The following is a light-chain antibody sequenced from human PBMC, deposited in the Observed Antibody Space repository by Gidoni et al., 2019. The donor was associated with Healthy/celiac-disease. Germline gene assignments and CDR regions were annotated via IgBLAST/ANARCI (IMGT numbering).Light chain of an antibody. J-gene: IGKJ1*01. CDR1: QSVSSSY. V-gene: IGKV3-20*01. CDR2: GAS. Sequence: EIVLTQSPVTLSLSPGERATLSCRASQSVSSSYLAWYQQKPGQAPRLLIYGASSRATGIPDRLSGSGSGTDFTLTISRLEPEDCAVYYCQQYGSSPRTFGQGTKVEIK. CDR3: QQYGSSPRT.